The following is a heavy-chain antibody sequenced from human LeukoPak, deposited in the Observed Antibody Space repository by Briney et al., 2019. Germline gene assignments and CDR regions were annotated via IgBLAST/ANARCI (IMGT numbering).Heavy chain of an antibody. CDR2: IYYSGST. V-gene: IGHV4-39*01. D-gene: IGHD6-6*01. J-gene: IGHJ6*03. CDR3: ARHGSEYSSSRENYYYYMDV. Sequence: SETLSLTCTVSGGSISSSSYYWGWIRQPPGKGLEWIGSIYYSGSTYYNPSLKSRVTISVDTSKNQFSLKLSSVTAADTAVYYCARHGSEYSSSRENYYYYMDVWGKGTTVTVSS. CDR1: GGSISSSSYY.